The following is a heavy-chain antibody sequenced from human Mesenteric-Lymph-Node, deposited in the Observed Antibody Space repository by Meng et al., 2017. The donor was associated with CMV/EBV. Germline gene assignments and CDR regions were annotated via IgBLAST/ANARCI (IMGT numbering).Heavy chain of an antibody. CDR1: DGYISSSSYY. CDR3: ARDGDYYDSSGYNPFDY. CDR2: IYYSGST. J-gene: IGHJ4*02. D-gene: IGHD3-22*01. V-gene: IGHV4-39*07. Sequence: QLQPQESGPGLVKPSETLHLHCTVADGYISSSSYYWGWIRQPPGKGLEWIGSIYYSGSTYYNPSLKSRVTISVDTSKNQFSLKLSSVTAADTAVYYCARDGDYYDSSGYNPFDYWGQGTLVTVSS.